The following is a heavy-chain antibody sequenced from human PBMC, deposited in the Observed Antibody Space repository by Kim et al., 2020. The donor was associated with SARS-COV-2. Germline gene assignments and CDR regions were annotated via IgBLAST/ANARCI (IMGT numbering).Heavy chain of an antibody. CDR3: ARDKGGLWFDGMDV. D-gene: IGHD3-10*01. Sequence: GGSLRLSCAASGFTFSSYGMHWVRQAPGKGLEWVAVIWYDGSNKYYADSVKGRFTISRDNSKNTLYLQMNSLRAEDTAVYYCARDKGGLWFDGMDVWGQGTTVTVSS. V-gene: IGHV3-33*01. J-gene: IGHJ6*02. CDR1: GFTFSSYG. CDR2: IWYDGSNK.